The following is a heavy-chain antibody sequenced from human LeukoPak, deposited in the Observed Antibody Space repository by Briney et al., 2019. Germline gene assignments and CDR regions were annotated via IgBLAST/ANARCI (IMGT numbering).Heavy chain of an antibody. V-gene: IGHV3-23*01. CDR1: GYTFSGSG. D-gene: IGHD2-15*01. CDR2: SGDSDGST. J-gene: IGHJ4*02. CDR3: AKGGCRGTCNPLAY. Sequence: GGSLRLSCAASGYTFSGSGMSWVRQAPGKGLEWISSSGDSDGSTYYADSLKGRFTISRDNSKNTLYLQMNNLRAEDTAVYYCAKGGCRGTCNPLAYWGQGALVTVSP.